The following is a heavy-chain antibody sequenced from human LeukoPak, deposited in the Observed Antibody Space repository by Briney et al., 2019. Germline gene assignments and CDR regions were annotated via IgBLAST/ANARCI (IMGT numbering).Heavy chain of an antibody. CDR1: GFTFSSYA. V-gene: IGHV3-23*01. J-gene: IGHJ6*02. CDR3: AKHGSGSSQDGMDV. Sequence: GRSLRLSCAASGFTFSSYAMSWVRQAPGKGLEWVSAISGSGGSTYYADSVKGRFTISRDNSKNTLYLQMNSLRAEDTAVYYCAKHGSGSSQDGMDVWGQGTTVTVSS. D-gene: IGHD3-10*01. CDR2: ISGSGGST.